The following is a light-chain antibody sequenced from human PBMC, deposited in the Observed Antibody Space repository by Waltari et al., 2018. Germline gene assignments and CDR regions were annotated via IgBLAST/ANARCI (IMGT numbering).Light chain of an antibody. CDR3: QLWESGSDRVV. CDR1: SIGSRS. CDR2: YDS. J-gene: IGLJ2*01. V-gene: IGLV3-21*01. Sequence: SYVLTQPPSVSVAPGKAVRITCGGNSIGSRSVHWYQQKPGQAPVLVIYYDSDRPSGIPERISGSKSGNTATLTISRVEAGDEAAYYCQLWESGSDRVVFGGGTKLTVL.